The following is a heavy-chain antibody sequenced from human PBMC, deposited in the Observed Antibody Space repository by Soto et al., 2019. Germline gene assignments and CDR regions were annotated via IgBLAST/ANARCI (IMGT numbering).Heavy chain of an antibody. V-gene: IGHV3-23*01. CDR1: GFTFRCYT. CDR2: ISCSGSRT. J-gene: IGHJ4*02. Sequence: EVQLLDSGGDLVQPGGSLRLSCATSGFTFRCYTMNWVRQAPGKGLEWVSAISCSGSRTYYADFAKGRFTNSRDNSKKTVYLKMNRRKVEDTAVYSCAKPPEILLPGTEPFDYWGQGTMVTVSS. CDR3: AKPPEILLPGTEPFDY. D-gene: IGHD3-10*01.